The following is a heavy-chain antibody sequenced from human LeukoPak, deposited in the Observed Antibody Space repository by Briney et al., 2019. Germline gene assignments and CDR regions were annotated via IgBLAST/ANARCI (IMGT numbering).Heavy chain of an antibody. CDR2: ISGSGGST. J-gene: IGHJ4*02. CDR1: GFTFSSHA. V-gene: IGHV3-23*01. Sequence: GGSLRLSCAASGFTFSSHAMHWVRQAPGKGLEWVSSISGSGGSTYYADSVKGRFTISRDNSKNTLYLQMNSLRAEDTAVYYCANAPLPLDYWGQGTLVTVSS. CDR3: ANAPLPLDY.